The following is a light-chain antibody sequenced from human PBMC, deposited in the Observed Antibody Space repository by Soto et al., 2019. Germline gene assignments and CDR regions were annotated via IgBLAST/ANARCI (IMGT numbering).Light chain of an antibody. CDR3: SSYTSSSTYV. CDR1: SSDVGGYDY. J-gene: IGLJ1*01. Sequence: QSVLTQPASVSGSPGQSITISCTGTSSDVGGYDYVSWYQLHPGKAPELMIYEVTNRPSGVSYRFSGSKSGNTASLTISGLQAEDEADYYCSSYTSSSTYVFGTGTKLTVL. CDR2: EVT. V-gene: IGLV2-14*01.